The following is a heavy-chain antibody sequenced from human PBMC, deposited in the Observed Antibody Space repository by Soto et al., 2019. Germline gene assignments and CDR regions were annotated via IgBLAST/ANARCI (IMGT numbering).Heavy chain of an antibody. J-gene: IGHJ4*02. Sequence: SETLSLTCTVSRGSISTYYWSWIRQPPGKGLECIGYIYYNGNTNYNPSLKSRVTISVDTSKNQFTLNLNSVTAADTAAYYCARHATRSYDYWGQGTLVTVSS. CDR3: ARHATRSYDY. CDR1: RGSISTYY. V-gene: IGHV4-59*08. CDR2: IYYNGNT.